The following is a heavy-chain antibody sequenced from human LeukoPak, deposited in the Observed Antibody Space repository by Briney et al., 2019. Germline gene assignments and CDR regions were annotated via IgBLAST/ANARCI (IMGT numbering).Heavy chain of an antibody. CDR3: ARGQGYGGYYYMDV. CDR2: ISSSISYI. D-gene: IGHD4/OR15-4a*01. CDR1: GFTFSSYE. V-gene: IGHV3-21*01. Sequence: GGSLRLSCAASGFTFSSYEMNWVRQAPGKGLEWVSSISSSISYIYYADSVKGRFTISRDNAKNSLYLQMNSLRAEDTAVYYCARGQGYGGYYYMDVWGKGTTVTVSS. J-gene: IGHJ6*03.